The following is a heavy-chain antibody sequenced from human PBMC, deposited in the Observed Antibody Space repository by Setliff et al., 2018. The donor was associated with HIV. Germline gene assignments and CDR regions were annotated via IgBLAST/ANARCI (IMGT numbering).Heavy chain of an antibody. Sequence: SETLSLTCAVYGGSFSGYCWSWIRQPPGKGLEWIGEMQHSGRTNYNPSLRSRVTTSVDTSKSQFSLKLSSVTAADTAVYYCARVSCSSWYSIPLYYYYSMDVWGKGTSVTV. CDR1: GGSFSGYC. CDR3: ARVSCSSWYSIPLYYYYSMDV. J-gene: IGHJ6*03. CDR2: MQHSGRT. D-gene: IGHD6-13*01. V-gene: IGHV4-34*01.